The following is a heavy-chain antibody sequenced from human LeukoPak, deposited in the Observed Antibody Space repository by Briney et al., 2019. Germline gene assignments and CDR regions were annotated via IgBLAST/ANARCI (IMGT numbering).Heavy chain of an antibody. D-gene: IGHD4-23*01. CDR3: ARDYGGNLPFDY. J-gene: IGHJ4*02. CDR1: GYTFTSYY. V-gene: IGHV1-2*02. Sequence: ASVKVSCKASGYTFTSYYMHWVRQAPGQGLEWMGIINPNSGGTNYAQKFQGRVTMTRDTSISTAYMELSRLRSDDTAVYYCARDYGGNLPFDYWGQGTLVTVSS. CDR2: INPNSGGT.